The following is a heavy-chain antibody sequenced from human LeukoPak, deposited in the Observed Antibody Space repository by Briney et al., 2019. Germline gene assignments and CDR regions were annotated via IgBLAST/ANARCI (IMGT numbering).Heavy chain of an antibody. CDR3: ARHLKYYDTAPEFQH. CDR2: IYYSGST. Sequence: SETLSLTCTVSGGSISGYYWSWIRQPPGKGLEWIGCIYYSGSTRYNPSLKGRVTIAVDTSKNQFSLKLSSVTAADTAVYYCARHLKYYDTAPEFQHWGQGTLVTV. D-gene: IGHD3-9*01. J-gene: IGHJ1*01. V-gene: IGHV4-59*08. CDR1: GGSISGYY.